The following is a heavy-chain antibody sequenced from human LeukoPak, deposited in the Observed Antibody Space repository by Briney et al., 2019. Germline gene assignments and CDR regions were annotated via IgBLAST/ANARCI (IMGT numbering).Heavy chain of an antibody. CDR3: ARDLKGPRYNEYSNFDY. Sequence: TGGSLRLSCAASGFTFSTYSMNWVRQAPGKGLEWISYIISSSSTIYYADSVKGRFTISRDNAQNSLFLQMNSLRAEDTALYYCARDLKGPRYNEYSNFDYWGHGTLVTVSS. V-gene: IGHV3-48*01. CDR2: IISSSSTI. D-gene: IGHD4-11*01. J-gene: IGHJ4*01. CDR1: GFTFSTYS.